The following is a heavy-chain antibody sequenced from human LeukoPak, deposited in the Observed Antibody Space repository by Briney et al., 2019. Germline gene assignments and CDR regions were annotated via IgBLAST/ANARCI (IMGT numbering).Heavy chain of an antibody. V-gene: IGHV3-66*02. Sequence: GGSLTLSCAASGFTVSSSYMSWVRQAPGEGLEWVSIIYGGSGNTYCAASVNGRFTISRDTSKNALYLQMNILRVEDTAVYYCARGVSTTNFDYWGQGTLVTVSS. D-gene: IGHD5/OR15-5a*01. CDR2: IYGGSGNT. CDR1: GFTVSSSY. J-gene: IGHJ4*02. CDR3: ARGVSTTNFDY.